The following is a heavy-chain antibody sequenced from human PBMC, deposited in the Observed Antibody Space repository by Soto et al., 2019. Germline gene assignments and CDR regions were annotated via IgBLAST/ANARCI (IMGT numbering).Heavy chain of an antibody. D-gene: IGHD7-27*01. Sequence: PSETLSLTCTVSGGSISSRSYYWGWIRQPPGKGLEWIGSIYYSGSTYYNPSLKSRVTISVDTSKNQFSLKLSSVTAADTAVYYCARRGLRKANWGSLGDYGMDVWGQGTTVTVSS. V-gene: IGHV4-39*01. CDR2: IYYSGST. J-gene: IGHJ6*02. CDR1: GGSISSRSYY. CDR3: ARRGLRKANWGSLGDYGMDV.